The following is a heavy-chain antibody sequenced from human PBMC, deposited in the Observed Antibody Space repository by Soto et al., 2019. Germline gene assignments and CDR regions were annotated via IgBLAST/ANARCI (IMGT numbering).Heavy chain of an antibody. D-gene: IGHD3-10*01. Sequence: ASVKVSCKASGYTFTSYSVSWVRQAPGQGLEWMGWINAANGDTGYSQKFHDRVTFTRDTSATTVYMELSSLTSEDTAVYYCARKDYYGAGVYYFDHWGQGTLVTVSS. CDR1: GYTFTSYS. J-gene: IGHJ4*02. V-gene: IGHV1-3*01. CDR3: ARKDYYGAGVYYFDH. CDR2: INAANGDT.